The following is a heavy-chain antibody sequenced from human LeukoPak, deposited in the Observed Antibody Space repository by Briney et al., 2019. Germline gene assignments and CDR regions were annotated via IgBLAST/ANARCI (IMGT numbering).Heavy chain of an antibody. Sequence: PSETLSLTCTVSGGSISSYYRSWIRQPPGKGLEWIGYIYYSGSTNYNPSLKSRVTISVDTSKNQFSLKLSSVTAADTAVYYCARDSQYYDILTGYYTGYYFDYWGQGTLVTVSS. V-gene: IGHV4-59*12. CDR3: ARDSQYYDILTGYYTGYYFDY. CDR2: IYYSGST. CDR1: GGSISSYY. J-gene: IGHJ4*02. D-gene: IGHD3-9*01.